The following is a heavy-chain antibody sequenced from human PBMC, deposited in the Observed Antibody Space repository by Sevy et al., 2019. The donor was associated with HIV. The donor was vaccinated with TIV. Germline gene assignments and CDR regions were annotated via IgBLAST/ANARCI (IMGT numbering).Heavy chain of an antibody. CDR2: ISAGGTTT. Sequence: GGSLRLSCAASGFIFSNYPMSWVRHSPGKGLEWVSDISAGGTTTYYADSVEGRFTISRDNSKNTVSLQMNSLGAEDMAIYCCAKTYCSTITCYDDDFWNPYYFYGLDVWGQGISVTVSS. V-gene: IGHV3-23*01. CDR3: AKTYCSTITCYDDDFWNPYYFYGLDV. D-gene: IGHD2-2*01. CDR1: GFIFSNYP. J-gene: IGHJ6*02.